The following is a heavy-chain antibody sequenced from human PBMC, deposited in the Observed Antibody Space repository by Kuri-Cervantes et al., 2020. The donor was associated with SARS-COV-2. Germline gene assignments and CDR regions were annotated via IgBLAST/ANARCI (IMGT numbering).Heavy chain of an antibody. Sequence: SETLSLTCTVSGDSISDYYWNWIRQSPGKGLEWLGYVYYSGTANYNPSLKGRLTMSVDTSKNQFSLRLTFLTAADTAIYYCARARDYHGSEKYYKDYYYFLDVWGKGTTVTVSS. CDR2: VYYSGTA. J-gene: IGHJ6*03. CDR3: ARARDYHGSEKYYKDYYYFLDV. D-gene: IGHD3-10*01. V-gene: IGHV4-59*01. CDR1: GDSISDYY.